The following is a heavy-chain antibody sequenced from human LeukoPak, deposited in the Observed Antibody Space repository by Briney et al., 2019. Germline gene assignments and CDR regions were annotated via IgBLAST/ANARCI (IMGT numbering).Heavy chain of an antibody. V-gene: IGHV4-4*07. CDR3: ARALLYSSSWYPFDY. J-gene: IGHJ4*02. D-gene: IGHD6-13*01. CDR2: IYTSGST. CDR1: GGSISSYY. Sequence: LETLSLTCTVSGGSISSYYWSWMRQPAGKGLEWIGRIYTSGSTNYIPSLKSRVTMSVDTSKNQFSLKLSSVTAADTAVYYCARALLYSSSWYPFDYWGQGTLVTVSS.